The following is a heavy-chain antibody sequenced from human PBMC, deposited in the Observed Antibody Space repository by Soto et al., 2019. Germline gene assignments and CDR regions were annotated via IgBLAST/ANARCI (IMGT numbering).Heavy chain of an antibody. V-gene: IGHV3-23*01. CDR2: ISGSGGST. D-gene: IGHD3-9*01. CDR3: AKGAHYDILTGYRTVGNFDY. Sequence: GGSLRLSCAASGFTFSSYAMSWVRQAPGKGLEWVSAISGSGGSTYYADSVKGRFTISRDNSKNTLYLQMNSLRAEDTAVYYCAKGAHYDILTGYRTVGNFDYWGQGTLVTVSS. CDR1: GFTFSSYA. J-gene: IGHJ4*02.